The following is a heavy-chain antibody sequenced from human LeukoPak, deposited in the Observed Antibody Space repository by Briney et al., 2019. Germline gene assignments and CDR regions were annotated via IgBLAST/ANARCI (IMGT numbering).Heavy chain of an antibody. V-gene: IGHV3-23*01. J-gene: IGHJ4*02. CDR2: ISGSGGST. CDR3: AKRGVVIRVILVGFHKEAYYFDS. CDR1: GIILSNYG. D-gene: IGHD3-22*01. Sequence: GGSLRLSCAVSGIILSNYGMSWVRQAPGKGLEWVAGISGSGGSTYYADSVKGRFTISRDDSKNTLYLQMNSLRAEDTAVYFCAKRGVVIRVILVGFHKEAYYFDSWGQGALVTVSS.